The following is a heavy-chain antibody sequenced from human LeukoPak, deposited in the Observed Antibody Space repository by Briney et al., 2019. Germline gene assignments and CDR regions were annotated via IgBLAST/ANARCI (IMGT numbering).Heavy chain of an antibody. V-gene: IGHV4-59*01. CDR3: ARALRRSVLGSYRSYNWFDP. D-gene: IGHD1-26*01. CDR1: GGSISSYY. J-gene: IGHJ5*02. CDR2: IYYSGST. Sequence: SETLSLTCTVSGGSISSYYWSWIRQPPGKGLEWIGYIYYSGSTNYNPSLKSRVTISVDASKNQFSLKLSSVTAADTAVYYCARALRRSVLGSYRSYNWFDPWGQGTLVTVSS.